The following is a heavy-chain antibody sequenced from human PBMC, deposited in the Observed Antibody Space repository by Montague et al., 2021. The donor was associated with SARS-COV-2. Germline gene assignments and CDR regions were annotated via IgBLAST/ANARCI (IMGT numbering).Heavy chain of an antibody. CDR2: IWYDGSNK. Sequence: SLRLSCAASGFTFSSYGMRWVRQALGKGLGWVAVIWYDGSNKYYADSVKGRFTISRDNSKNTLYLQMNSLRAEDTAVYYCARDLFWGTDSGTQQRRDYWGQGTLVTVSS. CDR1: GFTFSSYG. V-gene: IGHV3-33*01. CDR3: ARDLFWGTDSGTQQRRDY. J-gene: IGHJ4*02. D-gene: IGHD3-16*01.